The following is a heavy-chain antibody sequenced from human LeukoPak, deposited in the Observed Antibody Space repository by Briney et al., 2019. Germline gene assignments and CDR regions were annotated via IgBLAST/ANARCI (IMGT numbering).Heavy chain of an antibody. CDR1: GFTFSSYA. Sequence: GSLRLSCAASGFTFSSYAMSWVRQPPGKGLEWIGEINHSGSTNYNPSLKSRVTISVDTSKNQFSLKLSSVTAADTAVYYCARGGLTYYYDSSGYFGYWGQGTLVTVSS. D-gene: IGHD3-22*01. J-gene: IGHJ4*02. CDR3: ARGGLTYYYDSSGYFGY. V-gene: IGHV4-34*01. CDR2: INHSGST.